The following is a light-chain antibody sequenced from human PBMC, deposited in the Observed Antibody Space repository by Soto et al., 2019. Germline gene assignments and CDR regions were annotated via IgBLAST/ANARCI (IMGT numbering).Light chain of an antibody. CDR2: EAS. V-gene: IGLV2-14*01. J-gene: IGLJ1*01. CDR3: SSYTSGSTLYV. Sequence: QSVLTQPASVSRSPGQSITISCTGTSSDVGGYNYVSWYQQHPGKAPRLMIYEASNRPSGVSHRFSGSRSGNTASLTISGLLAEDDADYYCSSYTSGSTLYVFGTGTKVTVL. CDR1: SSDVGGYNY.